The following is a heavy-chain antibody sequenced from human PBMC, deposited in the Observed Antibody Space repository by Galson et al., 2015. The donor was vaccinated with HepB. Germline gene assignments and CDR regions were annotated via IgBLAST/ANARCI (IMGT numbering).Heavy chain of an antibody. CDR3: ARGSLYYYYRGMDV. J-gene: IGHJ6*02. Sequence: SLRLSCAASGFIFSDYAMHWVRQAPGKGLEWVAVMSYDGSNEYYGASVKGRFTISRDNSKNTLYLQMNSLRAVDTAVYYCARGSLYYYYRGMDVWGQGTTVTVSS. CDR1: GFIFSDYA. CDR2: MSYDGSNE. V-gene: IGHV3-30*03.